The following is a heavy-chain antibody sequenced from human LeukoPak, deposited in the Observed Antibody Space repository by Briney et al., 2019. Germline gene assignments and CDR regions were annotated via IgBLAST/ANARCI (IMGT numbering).Heavy chain of an antibody. V-gene: IGHV1-69*11. CDR3: ARESGRGCSSTSCYDDDMIFFDY. D-gene: IGHD2-2*01. Sequence: SVKVSCKASGGTFSSYAISWVRQAPGQGLEWMGRIIPILGTANYAQKFQGRVTITADESTSTACMELSSLRSEDTAVYYCARESGRGCSSTSCYDDDMIFFDYWGQGTLVTVSS. CDR1: GGTFSSYA. J-gene: IGHJ4*02. CDR2: IIPILGTA.